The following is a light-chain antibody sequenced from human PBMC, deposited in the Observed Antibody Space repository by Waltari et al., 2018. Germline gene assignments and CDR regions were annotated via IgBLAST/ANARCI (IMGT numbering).Light chain of an antibody. Sequence: QLVLTQSPSASASLGASVKLTCTLSSGPSSNVIAWLQQQPEKGPRYLMRVNSDGSNSRGDEIPDRFSGSSSGAERYLTISSLQSEDEADYYCQTGGHGTWVFGGGTKLTVL. CDR2: VNSDGSN. J-gene: IGLJ3*02. V-gene: IGLV4-69*01. CDR1: SGPSSNV. CDR3: QTGGHGTWV.